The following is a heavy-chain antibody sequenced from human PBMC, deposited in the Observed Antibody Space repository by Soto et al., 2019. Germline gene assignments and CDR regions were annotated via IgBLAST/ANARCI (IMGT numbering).Heavy chain of an antibody. Sequence: EVQVLESGGGLVQPGGSLRLSCAATGFTFSDFAMSWVRQAPGKGLEWVSRIYGGGNGPHYADSVKGRVTISRDNSKNTWYLPMNSLRAEDTAVYYCAKMEGMDPWAYSLDYWGQGTLVTVSS. J-gene: IGHJ4*02. CDR2: IYGGGNGP. V-gene: IGHV3-23*01. D-gene: IGHD2-2*03. CDR3: AKMEGMDPWAYSLDY. CDR1: GFTFSDFA.